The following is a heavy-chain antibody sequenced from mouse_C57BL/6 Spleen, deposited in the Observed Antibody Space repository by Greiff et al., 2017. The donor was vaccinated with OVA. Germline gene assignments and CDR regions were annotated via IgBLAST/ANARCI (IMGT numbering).Heavy chain of an antibody. CDR3: ARDYDYDWYCDV. Sequence: QVQLQQSGAELVRPGTSVKVSCKASGYAFTNYLIEWVKQRPGQGLEWIGVINPGSGGTNYNEKFKGKATLTADKSSSTAYMQLSSLTSEDSAVYFCARDYDYDWYCDVWGTGTTVTVSS. CDR1: GYAFTNYL. CDR2: INPGSGGT. V-gene: IGHV1-54*01. D-gene: IGHD2-4*01. J-gene: IGHJ1*03.